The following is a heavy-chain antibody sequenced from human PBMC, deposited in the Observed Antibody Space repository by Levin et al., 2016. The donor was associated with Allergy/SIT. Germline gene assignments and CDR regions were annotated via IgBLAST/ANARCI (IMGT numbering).Heavy chain of an antibody. Sequence: WIRQPPGKGLEWVSYISSSSSTIYYADSVKGRFTISRDNAKNSLYLQMNSLRDEDTAVYYCARGPDNDLWGRGTLVTVSS. V-gene: IGHV3-48*02. J-gene: IGHJ2*01. CDR2: ISSSSSTI. CDR3: ARGPDNDL. D-gene: IGHD3-22*01.